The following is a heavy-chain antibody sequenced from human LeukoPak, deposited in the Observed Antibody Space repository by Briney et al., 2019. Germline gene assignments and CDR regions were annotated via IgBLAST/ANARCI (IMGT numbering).Heavy chain of an antibody. CDR1: GFTFSNYA. D-gene: IGHD1-26*01. CDR3: TRSCIGMSGSRLPFDY. V-gene: IGHV3-64*01. J-gene: IGHJ4*02. Sequence: GGSLRLSCTASGFTFSNYAMPWVRQAPGKGLEYVSSMTSYGSSAYHVNSVKGRFTISRDNSKNTLYLQMDRLRVDDTAVYYCTRSCIGMSGSRLPFDYCGQGTLVTVSS. CDR2: MTSYGSSA.